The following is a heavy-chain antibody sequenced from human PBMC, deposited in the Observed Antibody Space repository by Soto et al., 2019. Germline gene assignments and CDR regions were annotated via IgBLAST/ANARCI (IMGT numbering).Heavy chain of an antibody. Sequence: GGSLRLSCAASGFTFSSYGMHWVRQAPGKGLEWVAVISYDGSNKYYADSVKGRFTISRDNSKNTLYLQMNSLRAEDTAVYYCAKTRYYYDSSGPWDRMDVWGQGTTVTVSS. CDR2: ISYDGSNK. J-gene: IGHJ6*02. CDR3: AKTRYYYDSSGPWDRMDV. D-gene: IGHD3-22*01. V-gene: IGHV3-30*18. CDR1: GFTFSSYG.